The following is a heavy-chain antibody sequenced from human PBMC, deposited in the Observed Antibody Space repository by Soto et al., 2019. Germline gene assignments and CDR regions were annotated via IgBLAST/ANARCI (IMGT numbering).Heavy chain of an antibody. V-gene: IGHV3-30*18. CDR1: GFTFISYG. J-gene: IGHJ6*02. CDR2: ISYDGSNK. Sequence: WGSLRLSCAASGFTFISYGMHCCRHAPCKGLEWVAVISYDGSNKYYADSVKGRFTIARDNSKNTLFLHMSSLRAEDTAVYYCVKDGSSGWPYYYGLDVWGQGTSVTVSS. CDR3: VKDGSSGWPYYYGLDV. D-gene: IGHD6-19*01.